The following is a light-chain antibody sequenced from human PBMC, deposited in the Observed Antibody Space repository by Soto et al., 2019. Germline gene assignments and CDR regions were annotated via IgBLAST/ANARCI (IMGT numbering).Light chain of an antibody. V-gene: IGLV1-44*01. Sequence: QSVLTQPPSASGTPGQRVTISCSGGSSNIGSYTVNWYQQLPGTAPKLLIYSNNQRPSGVPDRFSGSTSGTSVSLAISGLQSEDEADYYCAAWDDSLNGVVFGGGTKLTVL. CDR3: AAWDDSLNGVV. CDR1: SSNIGSYT. J-gene: IGLJ2*01. CDR2: SNN.